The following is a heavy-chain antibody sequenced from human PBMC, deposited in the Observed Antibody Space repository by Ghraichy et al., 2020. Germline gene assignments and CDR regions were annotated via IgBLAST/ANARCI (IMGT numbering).Heavy chain of an antibody. D-gene: IGHD1-26*01. CDR1: GGPFSSYA. CDR2: IIPILGIA. CDR3: SLANIVGATTPFDY. V-gene: IGHV1-69*04. J-gene: IGHJ4*01. Sequence: SVKVSCKACGGPFSSYAISWVRQAPGQGLEWMGRIIPILGIANYAQKFQGRVTITADKSTSTAYMELSSLRSEDTAVYYCSLANIVGATTPFDYWGHLTLVTVSS.